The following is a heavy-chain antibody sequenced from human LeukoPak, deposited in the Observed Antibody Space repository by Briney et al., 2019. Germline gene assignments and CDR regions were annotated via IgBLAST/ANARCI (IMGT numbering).Heavy chain of an antibody. J-gene: IGHJ6*03. CDR1: GYTFTGYY. CDR2: INPNSGGT. CDR3: ARMIAAAGTSYYYYYMDV. Sequence: ASVKVSCKASGYTFTGYYMRWVRQAPGQGLEWMGRINPNSGGTNYAQKFQGRVTMTRDTSISTPYMELSRLRSDDTAVYYCARMIAAAGTSYYYYYMDVWGKGTTVTVSS. D-gene: IGHD6-13*01. V-gene: IGHV1-2*06.